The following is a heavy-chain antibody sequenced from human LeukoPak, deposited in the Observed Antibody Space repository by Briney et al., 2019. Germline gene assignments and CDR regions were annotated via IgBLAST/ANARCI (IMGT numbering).Heavy chain of an antibody. V-gene: IGHV1-2*06. CDR1: GYTLTDYY. J-gene: IGHJ4*02. Sequence: GASVKVSCKASGYTLTDYYMHWVRQAPGQGLEWMGRINPNSGGTNYAQKFQGRVTMTRDTSISTVYMELSRLRSDDTAVYYCARVGYYESSGYYKCWGQGTLVTVSS. CDR3: ARVGYYESSGYYKC. CDR2: INPNSGGT. D-gene: IGHD3-22*01.